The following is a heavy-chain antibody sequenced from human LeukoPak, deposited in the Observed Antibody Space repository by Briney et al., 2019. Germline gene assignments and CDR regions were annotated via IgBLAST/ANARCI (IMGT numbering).Heavy chain of an antibody. Sequence: GGSLRLSCAASGFTFSGYAMSWVRQAPGKGLEWVSAISGSGGSTYYADSVKGRFTISRDNSKNTLYLQMNSLRAEDTAVYYCAKGIMSGWSFDYWGQGTLVTVSS. CDR2: ISGSGGST. D-gene: IGHD6-19*01. V-gene: IGHV3-23*01. CDR3: AKGIMSGWSFDY. J-gene: IGHJ4*02. CDR1: GFTFSGYA.